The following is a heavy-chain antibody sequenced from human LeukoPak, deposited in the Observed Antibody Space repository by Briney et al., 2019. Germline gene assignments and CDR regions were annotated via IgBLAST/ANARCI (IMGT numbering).Heavy chain of an antibody. D-gene: IGHD4-23*01. V-gene: IGHV3-23*01. J-gene: IGHJ4*02. CDR3: AKASTKPPTTVVTRRPPSSFDY. Sequence: QPGGSLRLSCAASGFTFSSYAMSWVRQAPGKGLEWVSAISGSGGSTYYADSVKGRFTISRDNSKNTLYLQMNSLRAEDTAVYYCAKASTKPPTTVVTRRPPSSFDYWGQGTLVTVSS. CDR1: GFTFSSYA. CDR2: ISGSGGST.